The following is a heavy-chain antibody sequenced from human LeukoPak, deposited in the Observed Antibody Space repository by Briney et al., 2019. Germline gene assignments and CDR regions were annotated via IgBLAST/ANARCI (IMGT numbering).Heavy chain of an antibody. Sequence: ASVKVSCKASGYTFTGYYMHWVRQAPGQGLEWMGWINPNSGGTNYAQKFQGRVTMTRDTSISTAYMELSRLGSDDTAVYYCAREIVPGYSSNSYDAFAIWGQGTMVTVSS. CDR2: INPNSGGT. CDR3: AREIVPGYSSNSYDAFAI. V-gene: IGHV1-2*02. J-gene: IGHJ3*02. D-gene: IGHD6-13*01. CDR1: GYTFTGYY.